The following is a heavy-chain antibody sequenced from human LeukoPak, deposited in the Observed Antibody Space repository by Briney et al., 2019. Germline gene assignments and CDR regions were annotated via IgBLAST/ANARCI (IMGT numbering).Heavy chain of an antibody. J-gene: IGHJ6*04. V-gene: IGHV3-21*01. CDR3: ARGSLYWGDV. Sequence: GGSLRLSCAASGLTFSSYSMNWVRQAPGKGLEWVSSISSSSSYIYYADSVKGRFTISRDNAKNSLYLQMNSLRAEDTAAYYCARGSLYWGDVWGKGTTVTVSS. D-gene: IGHD7-27*01. CDR1: GLTFSSYS. CDR2: ISSSSSYI.